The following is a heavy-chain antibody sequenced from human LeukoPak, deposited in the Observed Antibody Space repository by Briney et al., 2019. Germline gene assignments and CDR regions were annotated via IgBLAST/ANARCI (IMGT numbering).Heavy chain of an antibody. J-gene: IGHJ4*02. Sequence: GGSLRLSCAASGFTFSDYYMSWLRQAPGKGREGVSYISSSGSTIYYADSVKGRFTISRDNAKNSLYLQMNSLRAEDTAVYYCASGVAAAGTESYWGQGTLVTVSS. CDR3: ASGVAAAGTESY. V-gene: IGHV3-11*01. CDR2: ISSSGSTI. D-gene: IGHD6-13*01. CDR1: GFTFSDYY.